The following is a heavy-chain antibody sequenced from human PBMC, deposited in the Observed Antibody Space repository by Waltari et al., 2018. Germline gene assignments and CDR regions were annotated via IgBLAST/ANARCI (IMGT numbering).Heavy chain of an antibody. D-gene: IGHD6-13*01. CDR1: GSTFTSSD. CDR2: MNPNSGDT. Sequence: QVQLVQAGAEEKKPGASLKVSCKDSGSTFTSSDITWFRQATGQGLEWMGWMNPNSGDTAYAQKFQGRVTMTKNTSINTAYMELSSLRSEDTAVYYCARGGIAAAGTRYYYAMDVWGQGTTVIVSS. CDR3: ARGGIAAAGTRYYYAMDV. J-gene: IGHJ6*02. V-gene: IGHV1-8*01.